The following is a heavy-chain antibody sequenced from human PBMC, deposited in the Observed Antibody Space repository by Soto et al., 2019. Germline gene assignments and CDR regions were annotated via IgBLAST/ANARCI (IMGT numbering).Heavy chain of an antibody. CDR3: ARDTKPSL. CDR2: IYYSGST. D-gene: IGHD1-1*01. J-gene: IGHJ4*02. Sequence: SETLSLTCTVSGASISSYYWSWIRQPPGKGLEWIGYIYYSGSTNYNPSLKSRVTISVDTSKNQFSLKLSSVTAADTAMYYCARDTKPSLWGQGTLVTVS. CDR1: GASISSYY. V-gene: IGHV4-59*01.